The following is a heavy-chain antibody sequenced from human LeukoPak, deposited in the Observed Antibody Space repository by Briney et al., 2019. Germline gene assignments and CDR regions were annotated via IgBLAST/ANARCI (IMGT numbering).Heavy chain of an antibody. CDR1: GFTFSSYV. D-gene: IGHD1-26*01. CDR2: INSDGSST. Sequence: GGSLRLSCAASGFTFSSYVMTWVRQAPGKGLVWVSRINSDGSSTTYADSVKGRFTISRDNAKNTLYLQMNSLTAEDTAVYYCAGIVGAKTYWGQGTLVTVSS. V-gene: IGHV3-74*01. J-gene: IGHJ4*02. CDR3: AGIVGAKTY.